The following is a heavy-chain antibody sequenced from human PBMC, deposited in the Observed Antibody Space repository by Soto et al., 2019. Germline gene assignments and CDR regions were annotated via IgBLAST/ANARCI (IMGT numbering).Heavy chain of an antibody. CDR3: GRVTIAVAGWAFDY. D-gene: IGHD6-19*01. CDR2: ISTNNGNT. Sequence: QVQLVQSGAEVNKPGASVKVSCKASGYTFSNYDISWVRQAPGQGLEWMGWISTNNGNTDHAQKLQGRVTMTTDTSTTTAYMELRSLRSDDTAVYYCGRVTIAVAGWAFDYWGQGTLVTVSS. J-gene: IGHJ4*02. V-gene: IGHV1-18*04. CDR1: GYTFSNYD.